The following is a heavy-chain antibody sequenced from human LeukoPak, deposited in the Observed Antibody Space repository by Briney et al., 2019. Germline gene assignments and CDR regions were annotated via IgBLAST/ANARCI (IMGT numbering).Heavy chain of an antibody. CDR1: GGSISSGSYY. CDR2: IHTSGST. Sequence: PSETLSLTCTVSGGSISSGSYYWSWIRQPAGKGLEWIGRIHTSGSTNYNPSLESRVSMSVDTSKNHFSLKLRSVTAADTAVYYCAREGSMTARPFVSIDYWGQGTLVTVSS. CDR3: AREGSMTARPFVSIDY. J-gene: IGHJ4*02. V-gene: IGHV4-61*02. D-gene: IGHD6-6*01.